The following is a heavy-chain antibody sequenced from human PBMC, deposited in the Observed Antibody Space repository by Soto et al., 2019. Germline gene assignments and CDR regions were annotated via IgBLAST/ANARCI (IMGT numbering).Heavy chain of an antibody. Sequence: QVQLVQSGAEVKKPGASVKVSCKASGYTFTGYYMHWVRQAPGQGLEWMGWINPNSGGTNYAQKFQGWVTMTRDTSIRTACMELSRLRSDDTAVYYCARDLHDYGGSAFDIWGQGTMVTVSS. CDR1: GYTFTGYY. J-gene: IGHJ3*02. CDR2: INPNSGGT. CDR3: ARDLHDYGGSAFDI. D-gene: IGHD4-17*01. V-gene: IGHV1-2*04.